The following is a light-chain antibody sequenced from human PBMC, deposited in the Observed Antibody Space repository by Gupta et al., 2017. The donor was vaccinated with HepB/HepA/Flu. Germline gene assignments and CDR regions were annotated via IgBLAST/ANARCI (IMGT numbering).Light chain of an antibody. CDR2: WAS. CDR3: LQYYNTPWT. V-gene: IGKV4-1*01. Sequence: DIVMTQSPDSLAVSLGERATINCKSSQSVLYSSNNKNYLAWYQQKPGQPPKLLIYWASTRESGVPDRFSGGGSGTDFTLTSSSLQAEDVAIYYWLQYYNTPWTFGQGTKVEIK. J-gene: IGKJ1*01. CDR1: QSVLYSSNNKNY.